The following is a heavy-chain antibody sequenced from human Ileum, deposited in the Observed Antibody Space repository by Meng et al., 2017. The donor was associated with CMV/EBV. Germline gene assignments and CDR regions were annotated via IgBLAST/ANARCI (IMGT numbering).Heavy chain of an antibody. J-gene: IGHJ4*02. D-gene: IGHD6-19*01. Sequence: KVSCKTSGYTVRSCSINGGRQAPGQGLEWVGGFIPQFGAATSAQKFQGRVTITTDESTSTAYMELFRLTSEDTAVYYCARGGSLGWSNWGQGTLVTVSS. V-gene: IGHV1-69*05. CDR2: FIPQFGAA. CDR1: GYTVRSCS. CDR3: ARGGSLGWSN.